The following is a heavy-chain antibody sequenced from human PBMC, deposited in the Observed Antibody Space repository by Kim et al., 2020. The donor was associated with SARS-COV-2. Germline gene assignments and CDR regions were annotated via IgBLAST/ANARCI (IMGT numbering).Heavy chain of an antibody. D-gene: IGHD6-13*01. CDR1: GFTFSSYG. CDR3: ARDRAYSSSWYRPPTDPTLDY. Sequence: GGSLRLSCAASGFTFSSYGMHWVRQAPGKGLEWVAVIWYDGSNKYHADSVKGRFTISRDNSKNTLYLQMNSLRAEDTAVYYCARDRAYSSSWYRPPTDPTLDYWGQGTLVTVSS. J-gene: IGHJ4*02. V-gene: IGHV3-33*01. CDR2: IWYDGSNK.